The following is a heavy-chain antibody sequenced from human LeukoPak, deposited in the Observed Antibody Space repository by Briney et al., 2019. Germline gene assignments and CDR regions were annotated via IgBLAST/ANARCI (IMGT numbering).Heavy chain of an antibody. CDR2: ISYDGSKK. CDR1: GGSISSYY. Sequence: LTCTVSGGSISSYYWSWVRQAPGKGLEWVAVISYDGSKKYYADSVKGRFTISRDNSKNTLYLQMNSLRAGDTAVYYCAKEGGASRFDYWGQGTLVTVSS. J-gene: IGHJ4*02. V-gene: IGHV3-30*18. D-gene: IGHD5-12*01. CDR3: AKEGGASRFDY.